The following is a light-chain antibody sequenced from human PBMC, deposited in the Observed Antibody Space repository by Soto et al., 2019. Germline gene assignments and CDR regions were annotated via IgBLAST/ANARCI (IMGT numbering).Light chain of an antibody. J-gene: IGKJ4*01. CDR2: WAS. Sequence: DIVMTQSPDSLAVSLGERATINCKSSQSVLYSSNNKNYLAWYQQKPGQPPKLLIYWASTRESGVPDRFSGSGSGTDFTLTISSLQAEDVAVYYCQQYYNTPRTFGGGTKVEIK. CDR1: QSVLYSSNNKNY. CDR3: QQYYNTPRT. V-gene: IGKV4-1*01.